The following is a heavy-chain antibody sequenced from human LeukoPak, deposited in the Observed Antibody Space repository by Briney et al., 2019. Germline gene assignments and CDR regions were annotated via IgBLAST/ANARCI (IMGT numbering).Heavy chain of an antibody. CDR3: ASGPTSWPAERVDYYYMDV. J-gene: IGHJ6*03. D-gene: IGHD2-15*01. V-gene: IGHV1-46*01. Sequence: GASVKVSCKASGYTFTSYYMHWVRQAPGQGLEWMGIINPSGGSTSYAQKFQGRVTMTRDISTSTAYMELSSLRSEDTAVYYCASGPTSWPAERVDYYYMDVWGKGTTVTVSS. CDR1: GYTFTSYY. CDR2: INPSGGST.